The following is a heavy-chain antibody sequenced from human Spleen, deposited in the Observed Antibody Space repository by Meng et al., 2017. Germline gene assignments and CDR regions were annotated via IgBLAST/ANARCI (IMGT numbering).Heavy chain of an antibody. V-gene: IGHV5-51*01. CDR2: IYPADSDT. CDR3: ARHRRGGSYLDY. CDR1: GYSFANKW. D-gene: IGHD1-26*01. Sequence: KVSCKGSGYSFANKWIGWVRQMPGEGLEWMGVIYPADSDTRYSPSFEGQVAISADKSTSTAYLQWSSLKASDTAMYYCARHRRGGSYLDYWGQGTLVTVSS. J-gene: IGHJ4*02.